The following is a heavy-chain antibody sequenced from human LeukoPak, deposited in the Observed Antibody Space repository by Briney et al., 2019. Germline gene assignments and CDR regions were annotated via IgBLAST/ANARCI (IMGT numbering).Heavy chain of an antibody. Sequence: NPSETLSLTCTVSGGSISSYYWSWIRQPPGKGLEWIGYIYYSGSTNYNPSLKSRVTISVGTSKNQFSLKLSSVTAADTAVYYCASYHTYYYDSSGPGYFQHWGQGTLVTVSS. CDR1: GGSISSYY. CDR2: IYYSGST. J-gene: IGHJ1*01. D-gene: IGHD3-22*01. CDR3: ASYHTYYYDSSGPGYFQH. V-gene: IGHV4-59*08.